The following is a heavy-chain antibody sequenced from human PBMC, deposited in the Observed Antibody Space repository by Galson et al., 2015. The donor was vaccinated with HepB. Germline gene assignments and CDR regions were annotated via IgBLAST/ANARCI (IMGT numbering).Heavy chain of an antibody. CDR3: ARYDFWFGMDV. D-gene: IGHD3/OR15-3a*01. CDR2: INPNSGAT. V-gene: IGHV1-2*02. CDR1: GYTFTAYY. Sequence: SVKVSCKASGYTFTAYYIQWVRQAPGQGLEWMGWINPNSGATTLSQKFQGSVTMTRDTSTFTAYMELSSLRSADTAVYYCARYDFWFGMDVWGQGTPVTVSS. J-gene: IGHJ6*02.